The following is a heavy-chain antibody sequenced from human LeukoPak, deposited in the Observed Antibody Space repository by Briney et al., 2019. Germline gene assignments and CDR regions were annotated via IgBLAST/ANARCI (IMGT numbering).Heavy chain of an antibody. Sequence: GGSLRLSCAASGFTFSSYGMHWVRQAPGKGLEWVAVIWYDGSGKYYTDPVKGRFTISRDNSKNTLYLQMNSLRAEDTAIYYCARAGDAFDIWGQGTMVTVSS. CDR3: ARAGDAFDI. CDR1: GFTFSSYG. J-gene: IGHJ3*02. CDR2: IWYDGSGK. V-gene: IGHV3-33*01.